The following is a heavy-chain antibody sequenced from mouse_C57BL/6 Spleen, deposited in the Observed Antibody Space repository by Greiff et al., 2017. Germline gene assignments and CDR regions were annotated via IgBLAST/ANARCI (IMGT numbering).Heavy chain of an antibody. CDR2: IDPETGGT. J-gene: IGHJ1*03. CDR1: GYTFTDYE. Sequence: VQLQQSGAELVRPGASVTLSCKASGYTFTDYEMHWVKQTPVHGLEWIGAIDPETGGTAYNQKFKGKAILTADKSSSTAYMELRSLTSEDSAVYYCPITTVVNRYCDVWGTGTTVTVSS. V-gene: IGHV1-15*01. D-gene: IGHD1-1*01. CDR3: PITTVVNRYCDV.